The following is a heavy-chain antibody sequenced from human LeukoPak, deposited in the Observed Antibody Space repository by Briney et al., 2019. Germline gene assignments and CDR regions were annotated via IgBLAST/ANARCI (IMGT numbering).Heavy chain of an antibody. CDR3: ARDARYCSGDSCYPRPFDY. Sequence: ASVKVSCKASGYTFTGYYMHWVRQAPGQGLEWMGWINPNSGGTNYAQKFQGRVTMTRDTSISTAYMELSRLRSDDTAVYYCARDARYCSGDSCYPRPFDYWGQGTLVTVSS. V-gene: IGHV1-2*02. J-gene: IGHJ4*02. D-gene: IGHD2-15*01. CDR1: GYTFTGYY. CDR2: INPNSGGT.